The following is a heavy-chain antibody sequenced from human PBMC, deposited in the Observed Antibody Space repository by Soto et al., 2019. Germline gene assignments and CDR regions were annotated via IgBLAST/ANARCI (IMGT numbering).Heavy chain of an antibody. Sequence: QVQLVQSGAEVKKPGSSVQVSCKASGGTFSSYAISWVRQAPGQGLEWMGGIIPIFGTANYAQKFQGRVKITADESTSTAYMELSSLRSEDTAVYYCASNSDYYDSSGYLGYWGQGTLVTVSS. V-gene: IGHV1-69*01. CDR1: GGTFSSYA. CDR2: IIPIFGTA. CDR3: ASNSDYYDSSGYLGY. D-gene: IGHD3-22*01. J-gene: IGHJ4*02.